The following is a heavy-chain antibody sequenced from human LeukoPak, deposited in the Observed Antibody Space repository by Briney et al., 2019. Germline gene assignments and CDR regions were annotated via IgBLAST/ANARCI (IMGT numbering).Heavy chain of an antibody. Sequence: ASVKVSCKASGGTFSSYAISWVRQAPGQGLEWMGGIIPIFGTANYAQKFQGRVTITTDESTSTAYMELSSLRSEDTAVYYCASGYIPKHRSYYYYYMDVWGKGTTVTVSS. CDR2: IIPIFGTA. D-gene: IGHD2-2*02. J-gene: IGHJ6*03. CDR1: GGTFSSYA. V-gene: IGHV1-69*05. CDR3: ASGYIPKHRSYYYYYMDV.